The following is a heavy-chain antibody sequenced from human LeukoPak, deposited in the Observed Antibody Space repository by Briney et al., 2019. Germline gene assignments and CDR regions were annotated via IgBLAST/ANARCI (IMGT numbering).Heavy chain of an antibody. J-gene: IGHJ6*03. D-gene: IGHD2-2*01. Sequence: SETLSLTCTVSDGSISSYYWSWIRQPAGKGLEWIGRIYTSGSTNYNPSLKSRVTISVDKSKNQFSLKLSSVTAADSAVYYCARDCSSTSCYGGSRMNYYYYYMDVWGKGTTVTVSS. V-gene: IGHV4-4*07. CDR2: IYTSGST. CDR1: DGSISSYY. CDR3: ARDCSSTSCYGGSRMNYYYYYMDV.